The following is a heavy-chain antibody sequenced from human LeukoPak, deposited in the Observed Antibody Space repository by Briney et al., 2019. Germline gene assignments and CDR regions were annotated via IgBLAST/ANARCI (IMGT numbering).Heavy chain of an antibody. J-gene: IGHJ3*02. CDR1: GFPFSNYW. D-gene: IGHD3-16*01. V-gene: IGHV3-7*01. CDR3: AREGASAISHAFDI. Sequence: GGSLRLSCAASGFPFSNYWTTWVRQAPGKGLEWVANIIQDGTEKNYVGSVKGRFTISRDNAKNSLSLQMNSLRAEDTAIYYCAREGASAISHAFDIWGQGTVVTVSS. CDR2: IIQDGTEK.